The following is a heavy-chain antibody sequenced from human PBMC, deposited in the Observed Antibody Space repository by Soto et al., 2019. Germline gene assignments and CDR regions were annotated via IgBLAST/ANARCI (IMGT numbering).Heavy chain of an antibody. CDR3: ARTTLSTVVTPRHFDY. Sequence: ASVKVSCKSSGYTFTSYDINCVRQATGQGLEWMGWMNPNSGDTGYAQKFQGRVTMTMNTPISTAYMELSSLRSEDTAVYYCARTTLSTVVTPRHFDYWGQGTLVTVS. J-gene: IGHJ4*02. D-gene: IGHD4-17*01. V-gene: IGHV1-8*01. CDR1: GYTFTSYD. CDR2: MNPNSGDT.